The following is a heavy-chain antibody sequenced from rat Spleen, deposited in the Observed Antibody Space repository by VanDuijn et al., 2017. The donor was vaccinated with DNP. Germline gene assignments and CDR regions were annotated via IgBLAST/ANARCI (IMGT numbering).Heavy chain of an antibody. CDR3: TTLITFMSG. D-gene: IGHD1-1*01. CDR2: ISSGSGDT. CDR1: GFTFSNYG. Sequence: EVQLVESGGGLVQPGRSLKLSCAASGFTFSNYGMAWVRQAPTKGLEWVASISSGSGDTYYRDSVKGRFTVSRDNAKNTQYLQMDSLRSEDTATYYCTTLITFMSGWSQGTSVTVSS. V-gene: IGHV5S13*01. J-gene: IGHJ4*01.